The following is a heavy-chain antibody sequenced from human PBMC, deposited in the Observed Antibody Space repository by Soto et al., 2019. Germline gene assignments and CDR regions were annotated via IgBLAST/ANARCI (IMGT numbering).Heavy chain of an antibody. Sequence: QVQLQQWGAGRLKLSETFSLPCPAYGGSSSVYSGSWIAQPPGRGLGGIGEINNSGSTNYNPSLKSRVTISVDTSKNQFSLKLSSVTAADTAVYYCARGNSDGAARRNLNWFDPWGQGTLVTVSS. D-gene: IGHD6-6*01. V-gene: IGHV4-34*01. CDR1: GGSSSVYS. CDR2: INNSGST. J-gene: IGHJ5*02. CDR3: ARGNSDGAARRNLNWFDP.